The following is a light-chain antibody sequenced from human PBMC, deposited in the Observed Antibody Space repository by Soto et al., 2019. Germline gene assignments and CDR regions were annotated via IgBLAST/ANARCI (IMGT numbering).Light chain of an antibody. CDR1: QDITNY. CDR3: QQSYSTPFT. CDR2: AAS. V-gene: IGKV1-39*01. J-gene: IGKJ3*01. Sequence: QLTQSPSSLSASVGDRVTITCRASQDITNYLGWYQQRSGKAPRLLIYAASTLQRGVPSRFSGSGSGTDFTLTINSLQPEDFATYYCQQSYSTPFTFGPGTKVDIK.